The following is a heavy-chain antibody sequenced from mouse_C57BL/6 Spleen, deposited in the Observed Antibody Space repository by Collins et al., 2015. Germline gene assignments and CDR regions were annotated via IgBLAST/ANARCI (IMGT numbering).Heavy chain of an antibody. V-gene: IGHV1-26*01. Sequence: EFQLQQSGPELVKPGASVKISCKASGYTFTDYYMNWVKQSHGKSLEWIGDINPNNGGTSYNQKFKGKATLTVDKSSSTAYMELRSLTSEDSAVYYCARLAFDYWGQGTTLTVSS. J-gene: IGHJ2*01. CDR1: GYTFTDYY. CDR2: INPNNGGT. CDR3: ARLAFDY.